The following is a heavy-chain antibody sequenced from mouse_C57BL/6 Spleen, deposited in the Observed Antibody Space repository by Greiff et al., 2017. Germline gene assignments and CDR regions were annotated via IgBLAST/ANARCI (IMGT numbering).Heavy chain of an antibody. CDR1: GYTFTSYW. D-gene: IGHD3-2*02. CDR2: IDPSDSYT. Sequence: QVQLQQPGAELVRPGTSVKLSCKASGYTFTSYWMHWVKQRPGQGLEWIGVIDPSDSYTNYNQKFKGKATLTVDTSSSTAYMQLSSLTSEDSAVYYCERQHRQVYYFGDWGKGTTLTVSS. V-gene: IGHV1-59*01. CDR3: ERQHRQVYYFGD. J-gene: IGHJ2*01.